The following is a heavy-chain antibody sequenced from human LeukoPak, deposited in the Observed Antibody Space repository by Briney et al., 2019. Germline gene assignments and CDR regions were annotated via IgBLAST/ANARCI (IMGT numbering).Heavy chain of an antibody. V-gene: IGHV3-49*04. CDR1: GFTFGDYA. CDR3: AREYFYGMDV. Sequence: PGRSLRLSCTASGFTFGDYAMTWVRQAPGKGLEWVGFIRNKAYGATPEYAASVKGRFSISSDESKNSVYLQMNSLKTEDTAVYSCAREYFYGMDVWGQGTTVTVSS. CDR2: IRNKAYGATP. J-gene: IGHJ6*02.